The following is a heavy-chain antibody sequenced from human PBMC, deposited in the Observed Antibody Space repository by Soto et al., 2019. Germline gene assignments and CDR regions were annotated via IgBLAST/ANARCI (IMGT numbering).Heavy chain of an antibody. D-gene: IGHD2-2*01. V-gene: IGHV3-15*07. Sequence: GGSLRLSCAASGFTFSNAWMNWVRQAPGKGLEWVGRIKSKTDGGTTDYAAPVKGRFTISRDDSKNTLYLQMNSLKTEDTAVYYCTTDFVVVGVVPAAPKAGYYYYVMDVWGQGTTVTVSS. CDR1: GFTFSNAW. CDR2: IKSKTDGGTT. J-gene: IGHJ6*02. CDR3: TTDFVVVGVVPAAPKAGYYYYVMDV.